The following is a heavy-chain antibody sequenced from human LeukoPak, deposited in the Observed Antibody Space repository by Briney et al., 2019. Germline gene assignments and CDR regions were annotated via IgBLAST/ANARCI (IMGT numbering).Heavy chain of an antibody. V-gene: IGHV3-23*01. CDR1: GVTFSSYA. CDR3: AKDSWRYYNSSRYPIFLDY. J-gene: IGHJ4*02. D-gene: IGHD3-22*01. CDR2: ISGSGGNT. Sequence: QPGGSLRLSCAASGVTFSSYAMSCVRQAPGKGLEWVSAISGSGGNTYYADSVKGRFTMSRDNSKKTLYLQMNSLRAEDTAVYYCAKDSWRYYNSSRYPIFLDYWGQGTLVTVSS.